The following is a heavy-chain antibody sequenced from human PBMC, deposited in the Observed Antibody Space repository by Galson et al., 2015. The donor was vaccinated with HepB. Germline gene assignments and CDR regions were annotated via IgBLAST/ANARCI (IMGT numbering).Heavy chain of an antibody. CDR1: GFTFSSYG. V-gene: IGHV3-33*08. CDR3: ARDILTGYDYFDY. J-gene: IGHJ4*02. D-gene: IGHD3-9*01. Sequence: SLRLSCAASGFTFSSYGMHWVRQAPGKGLEWVAVIWYDGSNKYYADSVKGRFTISRDNSKNTLYLQMNSLRAEDTAVYYCARDILTGYDYFDYWGQGTLATVSS. CDR2: IWYDGSNK.